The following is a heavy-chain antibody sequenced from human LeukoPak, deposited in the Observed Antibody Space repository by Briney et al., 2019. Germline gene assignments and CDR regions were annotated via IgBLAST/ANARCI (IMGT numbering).Heavy chain of an antibody. J-gene: IGHJ3*02. D-gene: IGHD6-6*01. CDR1: GGSFSGYF. Sequence: SETLSLTCAVHGGSFSGYFWSWIRQSPGKGLEYIGEINHSGDTTYNPSLKTRVTISVDTSKNQFSLNMISVTAADTAVYYCARHEFGSSSAAFDTWGQATMVIVSS. CDR2: INHSGDT. CDR3: ARHEFGSSSAAFDT. V-gene: IGHV4-34*01.